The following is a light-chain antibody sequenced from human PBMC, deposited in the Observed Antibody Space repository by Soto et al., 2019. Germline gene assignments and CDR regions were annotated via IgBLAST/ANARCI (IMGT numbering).Light chain of an antibody. J-gene: IGLJ1*01. CDR2: QDN. Sequence: SYELTQPSSVSVSPGQTASITCSGEKLGDKYACWYQQKPGQSPVLVIYQDNKRPSGIPERFSGSNSGNTATLTISGTQTMDEADYYCQAWDSSTYAFGTGTKLTVL. CDR3: QAWDSSTYA. V-gene: IGLV3-1*01. CDR1: KLGDKY.